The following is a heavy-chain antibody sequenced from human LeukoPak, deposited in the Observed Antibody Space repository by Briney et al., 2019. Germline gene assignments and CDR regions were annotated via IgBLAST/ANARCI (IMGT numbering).Heavy chain of an antibody. Sequence: GRSLRLSCAASGFTFSSYAMHWVRQAPGKGLEWVAVISYDGSNKYYADSVKGRFTISRDNSKNTLYLRMNSLRAEDTAVYYCARAVRYCSGGSCYYFDCWGQGTLVTVSS. D-gene: IGHD2-15*01. J-gene: IGHJ4*02. V-gene: IGHV3-30*04. CDR1: GFTFSSYA. CDR3: ARAVRYCSGGSCYYFDC. CDR2: ISYDGSNK.